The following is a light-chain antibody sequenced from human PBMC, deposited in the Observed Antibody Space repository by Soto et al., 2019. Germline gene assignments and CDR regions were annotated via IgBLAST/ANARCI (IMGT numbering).Light chain of an antibody. CDR3: QQRNMWPRT. CDR1: QSVRNNY. V-gene: IGKV3-11*01. J-gene: IGKJ5*01. Sequence: IVLTQSPETLSLAPGERATISCRASQSVRNNYLAWYQQRPGQAPRLLIYDASNRAPGIPARFGGSGSGSDFTLSISSLEPEDFAVYYCQQRNMWPRTFGQGTRLEIK. CDR2: DAS.